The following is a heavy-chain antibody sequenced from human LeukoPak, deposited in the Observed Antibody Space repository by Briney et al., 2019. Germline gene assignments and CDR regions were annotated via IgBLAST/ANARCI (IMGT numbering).Heavy chain of an antibody. CDR3: AKVPGGELLLYFDY. CDR1: GFTFSSYA. Sequence: PGGSLRLSCAASGFTFSSYAMSWVRQAPGKGLEWVSAISGSGGSTYYADPVKGRFTISRDNSKNTLYLQMNSLRAEDTAVYYCAKVPGGELLLYFDYWGQGTLVTVSS. D-gene: IGHD1-26*01. J-gene: IGHJ4*02. V-gene: IGHV3-23*01. CDR2: ISGSGGST.